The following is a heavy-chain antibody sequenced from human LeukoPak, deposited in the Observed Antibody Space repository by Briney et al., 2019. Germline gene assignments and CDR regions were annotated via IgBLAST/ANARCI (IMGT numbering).Heavy chain of an antibody. CDR1: GFTFITYG. V-gene: IGHV3-30*02. CDR2: IRYDGSNK. J-gene: IGHJ3*02. Sequence: PGGSLRLSCAASGFTFITYGMHWVRQAPGKGLEWVAFIRYDGSNKYYADSVKGRFTISRDNAKNSLYLQMNSLRAEDTAVYYCARDSSGYSSSWPNPGVNAFDIWGQGTMVTVSS. D-gene: IGHD6-13*01. CDR3: ARDSSGYSSSWPNPGVNAFDI.